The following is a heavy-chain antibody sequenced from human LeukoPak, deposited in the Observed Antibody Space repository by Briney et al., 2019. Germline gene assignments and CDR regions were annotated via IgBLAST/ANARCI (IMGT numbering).Heavy chain of an antibody. CDR1: GGSFSSGGYS. V-gene: IGHV4-30-2*01. D-gene: IGHD3-10*01. Sequence: SETQSLTCTVSGGSFSSGGYSWSWIRQPPGKGLEWIGYIYHTGSTYYNPSLKSRVTMSVDRSKNQFSLRLKSVTAADTAVYYCARGGRSRYGSGTYEFDHWGQGTLVTVSS. J-gene: IGHJ4*02. CDR3: ARGGRSRYGSGTYEFDH. CDR2: IYHTGST.